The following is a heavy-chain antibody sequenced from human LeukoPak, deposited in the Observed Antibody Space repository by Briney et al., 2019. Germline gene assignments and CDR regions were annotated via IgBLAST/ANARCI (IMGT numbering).Heavy chain of an antibody. Sequence: GGSLRLSCAASGFTFRTYNMHWVRQAPGKGLEWVAVISYDRSLGRFKYEADSVKGRFTISRDNSENTLSLQMNSLRVEDTAVYYCAREGGCSSGTCSGMDVWGKGTTVTVSS. D-gene: IGHD2-2*01. J-gene: IGHJ6*04. CDR1: GFTFRTYN. V-gene: IGHV3-30*04. CDR3: AREGGCSSGTCSGMDV. CDR2: ISYDRSLGRFK.